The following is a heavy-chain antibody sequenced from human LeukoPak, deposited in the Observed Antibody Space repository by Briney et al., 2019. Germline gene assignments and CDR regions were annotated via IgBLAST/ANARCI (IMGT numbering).Heavy chain of an antibody. D-gene: IGHD3-3*01. CDR3: AREFTDFWSGYYGGTLFEI. CDR1: GYTFTSYA. CDR2: INTNTGNP. Sequence: GASVKVSCKASGYTFTSYAMNWVRQAPGQGLEWMGWINTNTGNPTYAQGFTGRFVFSLDTSVSTAYLQISSLKAEDTAVYYCAREFTDFWSGYYGGTLFEIWGQGTMVTVSS. V-gene: IGHV7-4-1*02. J-gene: IGHJ3*02.